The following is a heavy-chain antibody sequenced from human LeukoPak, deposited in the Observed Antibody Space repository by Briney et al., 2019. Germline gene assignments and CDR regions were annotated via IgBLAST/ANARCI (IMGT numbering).Heavy chain of an antibody. D-gene: IGHD6-19*01. J-gene: IGHJ4*02. Sequence: ASVKVSCKASGYTFTGYYMHWVRQAPGQGLEWMGWTNPLSGDTNLVQKFQDRVTMTRDTSISTAYLELSRLIFDDTAVYYCARGRSGWYWDSWGQGTLVTVSS. CDR2: TNPLSGDT. CDR3: ARGRSGWYWDS. CDR1: GYTFTGYY. V-gene: IGHV1-2*02.